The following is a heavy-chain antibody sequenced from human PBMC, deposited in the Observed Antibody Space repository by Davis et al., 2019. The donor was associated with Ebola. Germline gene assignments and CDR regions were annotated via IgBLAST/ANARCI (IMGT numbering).Heavy chain of an antibody. CDR3: ASPPRGP. J-gene: IGHJ4*02. CDR1: GGSISSSSYY. CDR2: IYYSGST. Sequence: MPSETLSLTCTVSGGSISSSSYYWGWIRQPPGKGLEWIGSIYYSGSTYYNPSLKSRVTISVDTSKNQFSLKLSSVTAADTAVYYCASPPRGPWGQGTLVTVSS. D-gene: IGHD3-10*01. V-gene: IGHV4-39*07.